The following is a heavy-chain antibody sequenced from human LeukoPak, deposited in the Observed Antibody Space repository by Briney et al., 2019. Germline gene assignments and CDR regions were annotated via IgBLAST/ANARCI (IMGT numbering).Heavy chain of an antibody. CDR1: GFTVSSNY. Sequence: GGSLRLSCAASGFTVSSNYMSWVRQAPGKGLEWVSVIYSGGSTYYADSVKGRFTISRDNSKNTLYLQMNSLRAEDTAVYYCARLSSGWTSGDYYFDYWGQGTLVTVSS. V-gene: IGHV3-53*01. CDR2: IYSGGST. D-gene: IGHD6-19*01. J-gene: IGHJ4*02. CDR3: ARLSSGWTSGDYYFDY.